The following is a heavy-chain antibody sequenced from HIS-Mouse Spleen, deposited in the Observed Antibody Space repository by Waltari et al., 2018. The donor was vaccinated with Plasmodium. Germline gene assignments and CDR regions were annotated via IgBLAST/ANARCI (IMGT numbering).Heavy chain of an antibody. CDR1: GGSFSGYY. Sequence: QVQLQQWGAGLLKPSETLSLTCAVYGGSFSGYYWCWIRQPPGKGREWLGENNHSGSTNYSPSRKSRVTISVVPSKNQVSLKLCSVTAADTAVYYCARLVVVASKDGYWGQGTLVTVSS. CDR2: NNHSGST. CDR3: ARLVVVASKDGY. J-gene: IGHJ4*02. D-gene: IGHD2-15*01. V-gene: IGHV4-34*01.